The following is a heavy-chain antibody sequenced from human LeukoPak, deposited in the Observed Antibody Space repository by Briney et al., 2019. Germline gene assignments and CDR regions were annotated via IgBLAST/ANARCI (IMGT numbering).Heavy chain of an antibody. D-gene: IGHD3/OR15-3a*01. CDR2: ISASGGST. J-gene: IGHJ3*02. CDR3: VREGPRGLAFDI. CDR1: GFTFRSHD. Sequence: GGSLRLSCAASGFTFRSHDMSWVRQAPGKGLEWVSGISASGGSTSYADSVKGRFTISRDNSKNTLYLQMNGLRVEDTAVYYCVREGPRGLAFDIWGQGTMVTVSS. V-gene: IGHV3-23*01.